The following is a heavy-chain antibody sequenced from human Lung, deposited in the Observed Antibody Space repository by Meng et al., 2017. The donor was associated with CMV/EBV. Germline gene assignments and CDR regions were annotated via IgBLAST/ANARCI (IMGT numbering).Heavy chain of an antibody. CDR1: GYTFTGYY. D-gene: IGHD4-11*01. CDR2: MNPGRGAI. CDR3: ARELKGTTVTATGLYGMDV. Sequence: ASXXISXRASGYTFTGYYILWVRQDPGQGLELMGWMNPGRGAINYVEKFQGRVTMTRDSSISTAYMELSRMRSDDTAVYYCARELKGTTVTATGLYGMDVWXQGTTVTVSS. J-gene: IGHJ6*02. V-gene: IGHV1-2*02.